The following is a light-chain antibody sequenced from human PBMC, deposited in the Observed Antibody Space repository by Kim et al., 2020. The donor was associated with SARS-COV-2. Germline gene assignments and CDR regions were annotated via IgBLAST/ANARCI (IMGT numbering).Light chain of an antibody. CDR2: KVS. V-gene: IGKV2-30*02. Sequence: QPASISSRATQSLAHRDGNTYLSWLHQRPGQSPRRLIYKVSERESGVPDRFSGSGSGTDFTLKITRVEAEDVGVYYCLQGTYGPTFGQGTKVDIK. J-gene: IGKJ1*01. CDR3: LQGTYGPT. CDR1: QSLAHRDGNTY.